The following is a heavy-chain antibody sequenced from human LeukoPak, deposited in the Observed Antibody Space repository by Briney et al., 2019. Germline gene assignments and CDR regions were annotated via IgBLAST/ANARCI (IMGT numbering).Heavy chain of an antibody. CDR1: GDSISSTLYY. D-gene: IGHD4/OR15-4a*01. CDR2: IDYSGST. CDR3: ARTIAVLKRYFDF. J-gene: IGHJ4*02. Sequence: SETLSLTCTVSGDSISSTLYYWGWIRQPPGKGLEWIGSIDYSGSTYYNPSLKSRVTISVDTSKNQFSLNLSSVTAADTAVYYCARTIAVLKRYFDFWGQGTLVTVSS. V-gene: IGHV4-39*01.